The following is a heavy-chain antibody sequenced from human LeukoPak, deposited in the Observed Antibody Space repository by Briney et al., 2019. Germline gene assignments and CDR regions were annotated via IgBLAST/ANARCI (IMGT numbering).Heavy chain of an antibody. J-gene: IGHJ4*02. D-gene: IGHD1-26*01. CDR1: GGSISSYY. CDR2: IYYSGST. V-gene: IGHV4-59*01. CDR3: ARARGGATHFDY. Sequence: SETLSLTCTVSGGSISSYYWSWLRQPPGKGLEWIGYIYYSGSTNYNPSLKSRVTISVDTSKNQFSLKLSSVTAADTAVYYCARARGGATHFDYWGQGTLVTVSS.